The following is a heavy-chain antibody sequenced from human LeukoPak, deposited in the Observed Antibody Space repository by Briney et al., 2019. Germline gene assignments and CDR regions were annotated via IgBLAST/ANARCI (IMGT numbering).Heavy chain of an antibody. J-gene: IGHJ6*03. CDR3: ARDNGSGYTKGYEHYYYYLDV. D-gene: IGHD3-3*02. CDR2: IHSGGTT. Sequence: SETLSLTCTVSGDSISDDYYTWMRQPAGKGLEWIGRIHSGGTTNYNPSLMSRVTVSIDKSKKHISLRLTSVTAADTALYYCARDNGSGYTKGYEHYYYYLDVWGKGTTVTVSS. V-gene: IGHV4-4*07. CDR1: GDSISDDY.